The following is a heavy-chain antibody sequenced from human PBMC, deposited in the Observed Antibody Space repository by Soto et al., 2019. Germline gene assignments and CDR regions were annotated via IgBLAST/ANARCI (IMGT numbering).Heavy chain of an antibody. Sequence: SETLSLTCFVSGGSISSYYWNWIRQPPGEGLEWIGYVYSSGYTSYNPSLKSRVTTSMDTSKNQFSLRLTSVTAADTAVYYCARMGPSYCSGGTCYSEGVWIDYWGKGTLVTVSS. CDR2: VYSSGYT. CDR3: ARMGPSYCSGGTCYSEGVWIDY. D-gene: IGHD2-15*01. J-gene: IGHJ4*02. V-gene: IGHV4-59*01. CDR1: GGSISSYY.